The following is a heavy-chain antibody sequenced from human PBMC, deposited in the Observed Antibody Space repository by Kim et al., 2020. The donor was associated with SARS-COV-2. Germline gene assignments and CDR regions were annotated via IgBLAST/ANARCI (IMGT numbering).Heavy chain of an antibody. V-gene: IGHV4-39*01. J-gene: IGHJ4*02. Sequence: SNPSLKRRATISVDTSKNQFSRKLSSGTAADTAVYYCASPGGDYGPTFDYWGQGTLVTVSS. CDR3: ASPGGDYGPTFDY. D-gene: IGHD4-17*01.